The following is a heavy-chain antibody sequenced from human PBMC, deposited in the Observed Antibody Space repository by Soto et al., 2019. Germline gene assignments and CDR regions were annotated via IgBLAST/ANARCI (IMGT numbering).Heavy chain of an antibody. Sequence: VQLVESGGGMVQPGRSLRLSCAASGLTFSTYGMHWVRQAPGKGQEWVAVISYDGSNKYYADSVKGRFTISRDNSKNTLYLQMNSLRPEDTAVYYCAKDLLRPGRAYGMDVWGQGTTVTVSS. CDR1: GLTFSTYG. CDR3: AKDLLRPGRAYGMDV. CDR2: ISYDGSNK. D-gene: IGHD6-25*01. J-gene: IGHJ6*02. V-gene: IGHV3-30*18.